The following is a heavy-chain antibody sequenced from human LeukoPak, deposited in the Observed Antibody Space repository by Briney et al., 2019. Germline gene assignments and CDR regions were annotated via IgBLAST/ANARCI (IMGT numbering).Heavy chain of an antibody. D-gene: IGHD5-18*01. Sequence: PGGSLRLSCAASGFTFSDYYMSWIRQAPGKGLEWVSHISRTSSYRKHADSVKGRFTISRDNSKNTLYLQMNSLRAEDTAVYYCAKAAGRGYNYGDYFDYWGQGTLVTVSS. J-gene: IGHJ4*02. CDR2: ISRTSSYR. CDR1: GFTFSDYY. CDR3: AKAAGRGYNYGDYFDY. V-gene: IGHV3-11*05.